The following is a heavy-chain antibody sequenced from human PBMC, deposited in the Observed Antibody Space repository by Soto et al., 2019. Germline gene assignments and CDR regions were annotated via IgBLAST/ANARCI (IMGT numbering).Heavy chain of an antibody. CDR3: ARRAETNGWNGFGADKYYFDF. CDR1: GYTFTSYA. V-gene: IGHV1-3*01. Sequence: GASGRVSCKASGYTFTSYAMHWVRQAPGQRLEWMGWINAGNGNTKYSQKFQGRVTITRDTSASTAYMELSSLRSEDTAVYYCARRAETNGWNGFGADKYYFDFWGQGTLVTVSS. D-gene: IGHD1-1*01. J-gene: IGHJ4*02. CDR2: INAGNGNT.